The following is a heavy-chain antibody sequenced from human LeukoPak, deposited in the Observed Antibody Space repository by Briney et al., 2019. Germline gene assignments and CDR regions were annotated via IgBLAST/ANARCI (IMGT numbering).Heavy chain of an antibody. Sequence: GGSLRLSCAASGFTFSSYWMSWVRQAPGKGLEWVANIKEDGSEKYYMDSVKGRFSISRDNAKISLYLQMNSLRAEDTAVYYCARERPSQYYYYGMDVWGQGTTVTVSS. CDR2: IKEDGSEK. J-gene: IGHJ6*02. CDR1: GFTFSSYW. CDR3: ARERPSQYYYYGMDV. V-gene: IGHV3-7*01.